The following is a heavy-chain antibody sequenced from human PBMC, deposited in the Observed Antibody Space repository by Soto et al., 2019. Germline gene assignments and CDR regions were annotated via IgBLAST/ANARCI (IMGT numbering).Heavy chain of an antibody. V-gene: IGHV1-69*06. D-gene: IGHD2-21*01. CDR2: IVPIFGTA. CDR1: GGTFSSYA. CDR3: AGGDGYNPFAFDY. Sequence: QVQLVQSGAEVKKPGSSVKVSCKASGGTFSSYAISWVRQAPGQGLEWVGVIVPIFGTANYAQKFQGRVTITGAKSTSTAFMELSSLRSEDTAVYCLAGGDGYNPFAFDYWGKVTLVTVSS. J-gene: IGHJ4*02.